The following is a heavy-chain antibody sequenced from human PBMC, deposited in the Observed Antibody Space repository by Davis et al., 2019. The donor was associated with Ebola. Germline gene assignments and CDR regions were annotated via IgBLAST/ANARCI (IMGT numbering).Heavy chain of an antibody. CDR3: ARGGRYSYGPGYYYYYGMDV. J-gene: IGHJ6*02. CDR2: INPNSGGT. Sequence: ASVKVSCKASGYTFTSYGISWVRQAPGQGLEWMGWINPNSGGTNYAQKFQGWVTMTRDTSISTAYMELSRLRSDDTAVYYCARGGRYSYGPGYYYYYGMDVWGQGTTVTVSS. CDR1: GYTFTSYG. D-gene: IGHD5-18*01. V-gene: IGHV1-2*04.